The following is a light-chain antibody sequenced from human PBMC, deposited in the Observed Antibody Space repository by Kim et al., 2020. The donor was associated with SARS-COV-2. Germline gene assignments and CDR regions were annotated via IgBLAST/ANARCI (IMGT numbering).Light chain of an antibody. J-gene: IGKJ4*01. CDR3: QQYYTTPLT. CDR1: QSLLYTSNNMNY. CDR2: WAS. Sequence: ATIKCKSSQSLLYTSNNMNYLTWYQQKPGQPPKLLIYWASTRESGVPDRFSGSGSGTDFTLTITSLQAEDVAVYYCQQYYTTPLTFGGGTKVDIK. V-gene: IGKV4-1*01.